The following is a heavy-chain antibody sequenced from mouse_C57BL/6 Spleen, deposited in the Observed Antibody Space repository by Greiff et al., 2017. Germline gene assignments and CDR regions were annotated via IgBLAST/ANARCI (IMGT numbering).Heavy chain of an antibody. J-gene: IGHJ3*01. D-gene: IGHD2-4*01. CDR2: IHPNSGST. Sequence: QVQLQQPGAELVKPGASVKLSCKASGYTFTSYWMPWVKQRPGQGLEWIGMIHPNSGSTNYNEKFKSKATLTVDTSSSTAYMQLSSLTSEDSAVYYCERGAYDYDRDWFAYWGQGTLVTVSA. CDR1: GYTFTSYW. V-gene: IGHV1-64*01. CDR3: ERGAYDYDRDWFAY.